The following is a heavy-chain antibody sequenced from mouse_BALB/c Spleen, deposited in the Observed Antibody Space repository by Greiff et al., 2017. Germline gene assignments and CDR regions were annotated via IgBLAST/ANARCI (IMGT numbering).Heavy chain of an antibody. CDR1: GFTFSSYG. CDR2: INSNGGST. D-gene: IGHD1-1*01. V-gene: IGHV5-6-3*01. CDR3: ASYSFAY. Sequence: EVQLVESGGGLVQPGGSLKLSCAASGFTFSSYGMSWVRQTPDKRLELVATINSNGGSTYYPDSVKGRFTISRDNAKNTLYLQMSSLKSEDTAMYYCASYSFAYWGQGTLVTVSA. J-gene: IGHJ3*01.